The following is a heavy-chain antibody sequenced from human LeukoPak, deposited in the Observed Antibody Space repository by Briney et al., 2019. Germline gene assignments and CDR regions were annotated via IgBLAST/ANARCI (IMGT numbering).Heavy chain of an antibody. J-gene: IGHJ3*01. D-gene: IGHD4-17*01. CDR1: GFTFSNYA. Sequence: GRSLRLSCAASGFTFSNYAMTWVRQTPGKGLEWVSSIRGSGGGTSYADSVKGRFTMSRDNSKNTLYLQMNSLRVEDTAVYFCGRDPYGDYVGAFDFRGPGTLVTVSS. V-gene: IGHV3-23*01. CDR3: GRDPYGDYVGAFDF. CDR2: IRGSGGGT.